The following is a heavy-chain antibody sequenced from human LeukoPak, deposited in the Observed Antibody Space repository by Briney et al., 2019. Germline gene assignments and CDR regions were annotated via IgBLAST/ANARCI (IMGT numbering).Heavy chain of an antibody. J-gene: IGHJ4*02. D-gene: IGHD6-13*01. V-gene: IGHV1-69*13. Sequence: ASVKVSCTASGGTFSSYAISWVRQAPGQGLEWMGGIIPIFGTANYAQKFQGRVTITADESTSTAYMELSSLRSEDTAVYYCARGEISYSSSWSPKYYFDYWGQGTLVTVSS. CDR3: ARGEISYSSSWSPKYYFDY. CDR2: IIPIFGTA. CDR1: GGTFSSYA.